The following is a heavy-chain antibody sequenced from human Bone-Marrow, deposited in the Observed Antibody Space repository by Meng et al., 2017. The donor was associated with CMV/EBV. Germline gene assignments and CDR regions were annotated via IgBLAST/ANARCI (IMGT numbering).Heavy chain of an antibody. CDR3: TTIYNWNTPVGY. J-gene: IGHJ4*02. Sequence: GGSLRLSCAAAGFTFSTEWMSWVSQARGTGMEWVGRIKSKTDGGTTDYAAPVKGRCTISRDDSENTLYLQMNGMKTEDTDVYYCTTIYNWNTPVGYWGQGTLVTVSS. CDR2: IKSKTDGGTT. D-gene: IGHD1/OR15-1a*01. V-gene: IGHV3-15*01. CDR1: GFTFSTEW.